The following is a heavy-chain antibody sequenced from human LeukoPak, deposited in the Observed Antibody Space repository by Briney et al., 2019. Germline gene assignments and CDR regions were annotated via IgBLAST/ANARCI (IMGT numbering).Heavy chain of an antibody. Sequence: SETLSLTCTVSGGSISSSSYYWSWIRQPPGKGLEWIGEINHSGSTNYNPSLKSRVTISVDTSKNQFSLKLSSVTAADTAVYYCARGFIKDYYDFWSGPADAFDIWGQGTMVTVSS. CDR2: INHSGST. D-gene: IGHD3-3*01. V-gene: IGHV4-39*07. CDR1: GGSISSSSYY. CDR3: ARGFIKDYYDFWSGPADAFDI. J-gene: IGHJ3*02.